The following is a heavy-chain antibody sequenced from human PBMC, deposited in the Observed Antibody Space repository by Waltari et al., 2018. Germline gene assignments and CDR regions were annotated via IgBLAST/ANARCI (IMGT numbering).Heavy chain of an antibody. J-gene: IGHJ1*01. V-gene: IGHV4-34*01. Sequence: QVQLQQWGAGLLKPSETLSLTCAVYGGSFRGFYWNWIRRSPGKGLQGIGEISHSGRPTHSPSLKSRVTMSVDTSKNQFSLKLSSVTAADTAVYYCARLLDGSSWYSSWGQGTLVTVSS. D-gene: IGHD6-13*01. CDR2: ISHSGRP. CDR3: ARLLDGSSWYSS. CDR1: GGSFRGFY.